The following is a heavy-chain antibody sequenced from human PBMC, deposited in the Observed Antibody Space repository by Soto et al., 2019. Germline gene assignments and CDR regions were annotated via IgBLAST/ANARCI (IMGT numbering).Heavy chain of an antibody. J-gene: IGHJ3*01. V-gene: IGHV1-46*03. CDR1: GYTFTNYY. D-gene: IGHD3-16*01. CDR3: ARPDMGGAGALDV. Sequence: QVQLMQSGAEVKQPGASVKVSCKASGYTFTNYYMHWVRQVPGQGLEWMGIINPSGGGPAHAQNFRGRITTTSDTSTTTIYMELNSLRSEDTAVYFCARPDMGGAGALDVWGQGTMVTVSS. CDR2: INPSGGGP.